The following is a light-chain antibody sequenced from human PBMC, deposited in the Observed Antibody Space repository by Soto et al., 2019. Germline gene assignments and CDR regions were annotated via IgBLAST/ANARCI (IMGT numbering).Light chain of an antibody. J-gene: IGKJ5*01. CDR3: QQLNSYPIP. CDR1: QGISSH. Sequence: DIQLTQSPSFLSASVGDRVTITCRASQGISSHLAWYQQQPGKAPKLLIYVASTLQSGVPSRFSGSGSGTEFTLTISGLQPEDFPSYYCQQLNSYPIPFGQGTRLEIK. CDR2: VAS. V-gene: IGKV1-9*01.